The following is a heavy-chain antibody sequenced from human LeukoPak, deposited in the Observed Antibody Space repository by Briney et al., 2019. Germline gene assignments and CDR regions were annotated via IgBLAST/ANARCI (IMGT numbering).Heavy chain of an antibody. V-gene: IGHV4-38-2*02. J-gene: IGHJ4*02. CDR1: GYSISSGYY. D-gene: IGHD6-13*01. CDR3: ARVYGSWYPY. CDR2: IYHSGST. Sequence: SETLSLTCTVSGYSISSGYYWGWIRQPPGKGLEWIGSIYHSGSTYYNPSLKSRVTISVDTSKNQFSLKLSSVTAADTAVYYCARVYGSWYPYWGQGTLVTVSS.